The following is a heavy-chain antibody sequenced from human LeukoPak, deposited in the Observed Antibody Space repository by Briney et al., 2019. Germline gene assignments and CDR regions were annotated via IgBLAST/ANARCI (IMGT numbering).Heavy chain of an antibody. D-gene: IGHD1-26*01. Sequence: PSETLSLTCTVSGGSISSSSYYWGWIRQPPGKGLEWIGSIYYSGSTNYNPSLKSRVTISVDTSKNQFSLKLSSVTAADTAVYYCARRIVGATANFDYWGQGTLVTVSS. CDR2: IYYSGST. J-gene: IGHJ4*02. CDR3: ARRIVGATANFDY. CDR1: GGSISSSSYY. V-gene: IGHV4-39*01.